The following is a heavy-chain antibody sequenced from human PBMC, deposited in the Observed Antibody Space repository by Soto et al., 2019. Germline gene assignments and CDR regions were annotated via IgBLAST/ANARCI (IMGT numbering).Heavy chain of an antibody. J-gene: IGHJ4*02. CDR3: ARAGVTPHFFDY. Sequence: GGSLRLSCAASGFSVRTNYMSWVRQAPGKGLDWVSVFESGGSIYYSDSVKGRFIISRDYAKNTVYLQMNSLRVEDTAVYYCARAGVTPHFFDYWGQGTLVTVSS. CDR1: GFSVRTNY. CDR2: FESGGSI. V-gene: IGHV3-53*01. D-gene: IGHD3-3*02.